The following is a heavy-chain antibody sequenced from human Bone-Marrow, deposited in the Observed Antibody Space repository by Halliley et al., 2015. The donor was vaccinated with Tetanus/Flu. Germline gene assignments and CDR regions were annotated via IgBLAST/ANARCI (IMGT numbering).Heavy chain of an antibody. Sequence: SLRLSCAASGFSFSDYYMDWVRQAPGKGLEWVGRSRNKANTYTTDYAASVKVRFTISRDDSKSSLSLQMSSLKTEVTAVYYCAREFRDIALAFRGAFDIWGQGTMVAVFS. V-gene: IGHV3-72*01. CDR2: SRNKANTYTT. D-gene: IGHD2-21*01. CDR1: GFSFSDYY. J-gene: IGHJ3*02. CDR3: AREFRDIALAFRGAFDI.